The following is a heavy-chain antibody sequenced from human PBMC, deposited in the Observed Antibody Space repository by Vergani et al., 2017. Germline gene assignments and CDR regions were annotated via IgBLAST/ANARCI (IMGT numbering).Heavy chain of an antibody. J-gene: IGHJ4*01. CDR2: LSASDRRT. V-gene: IGHV3-23*01. CDR1: GFTFIMHA. CDR3: ARAYGRYDWFDY. D-gene: IGHD1-20*01. Sequence: VQLLESGGGLVQSGGSLRLSCAASGFTFIMHAMSWVRQAPGKGLEWVSTLSASDRRTHYADSVKGRFTISRDNSKNTLYLQMNSLRVEDTAVYYCARAYGRYDWFDYWGQRTLVTVSS.